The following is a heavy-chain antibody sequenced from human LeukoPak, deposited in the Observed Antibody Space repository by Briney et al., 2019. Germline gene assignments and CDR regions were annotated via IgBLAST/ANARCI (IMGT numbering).Heavy chain of an antibody. CDR1: GFAFNTYG. J-gene: IGHJ4*02. D-gene: IGHD7-27*01. Sequence: GGSLRLSCAASGFAFNTYGMSWVRQAPGKGLEWVSAISGSGGKTYYADSVKGRFTISRDNSKNTLYLQMNSLRAEDTALYYCAKDRTWGLDYWGQGTLVTVSS. CDR2: ISGSGGKT. V-gene: IGHV3-23*01. CDR3: AKDRTWGLDY.